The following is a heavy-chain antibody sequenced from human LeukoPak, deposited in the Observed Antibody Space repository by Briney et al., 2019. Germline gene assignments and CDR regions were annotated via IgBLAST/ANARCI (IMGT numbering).Heavy chain of an antibody. D-gene: IGHD2-2*02. CDR3: ARVFPPYCSSTSCYTNYGMDV. Sequence: GGSLRLSCAASGFTFSDFYMSWIRQAPGKGLEWVSYISSSGTTTYYADSVKGRFTISRDNAKNFLYLQMNSLRAEDTAVYYCARVFPPYCSSTSCYTNYGMDVWGQGTTVTVSS. J-gene: IGHJ6*02. CDR2: ISSSGTTT. CDR1: GFTFSDFY. V-gene: IGHV3-11*01.